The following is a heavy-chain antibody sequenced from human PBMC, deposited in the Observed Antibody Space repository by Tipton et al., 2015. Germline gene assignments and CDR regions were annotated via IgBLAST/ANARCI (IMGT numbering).Heavy chain of an antibody. J-gene: IGHJ4*02. Sequence: GSLRLSCSASGFTFRSYPMHWVRQAPGKGLEYVSAISSNGGSTFYADSVKGRFTISRDNSKNTLYLQMNSLRPEDTAVYYCAKIKARHYYDNTGYLDYWGQGTLVTVSS. V-gene: IGHV3-64D*08. CDR3: AKIKARHYYDNTGYLDY. CDR2: ISSNGGST. CDR1: GFTFRSYP. D-gene: IGHD3-22*01.